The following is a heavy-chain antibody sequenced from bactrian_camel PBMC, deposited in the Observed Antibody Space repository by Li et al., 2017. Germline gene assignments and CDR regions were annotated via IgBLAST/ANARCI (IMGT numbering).Heavy chain of an antibody. CDR1: GYTYNNYC. CDR3: AVLSQFNHCRGVLVGIWQQYAS. Sequence: VQLVESGGGSVQAGGSLRLSCETSGYTYNNYCMGWFRQPPGKGLEGVANIVSDGTTSYADSVKGRFTISKDNAKNTLELQMNSLKPEDTAMYYCAVLSQFNHCRGVLVGIWQQYASWGQGTQVTVS. CDR2: NIVSDGTT. J-gene: IGHJ4*01. V-gene: IGHV3S44*01. D-gene: IGHD5*01.